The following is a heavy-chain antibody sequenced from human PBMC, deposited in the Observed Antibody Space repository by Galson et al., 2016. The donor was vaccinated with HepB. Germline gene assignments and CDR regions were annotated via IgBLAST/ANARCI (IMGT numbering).Heavy chain of an antibody. CDR2: ISWNSAFI. D-gene: IGHD3-10*01. CDR3: AKAEYGSWTFLAIDY. V-gene: IGHV3-9*01. Sequence: SLRLSCAAFGLTFDDYAMHWVRQPPGKGLEWVSGISWNSAFIGYADSVRGRFTISRDNAKNSLYLQMNSLRSEDTALYYCAKAEYGSWTFLAIDYWGQGTLVTVSS. J-gene: IGHJ4*02. CDR1: GLTFDDYA.